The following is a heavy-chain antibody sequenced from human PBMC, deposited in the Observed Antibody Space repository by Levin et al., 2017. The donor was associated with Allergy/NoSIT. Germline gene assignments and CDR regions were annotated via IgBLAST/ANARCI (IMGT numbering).Heavy chain of an antibody. CDR2: ISTHNGNT. J-gene: IGHJ6*03. V-gene: IGHV1-18*01. CDR1: GYTFKNYG. Sequence: PAASVKVSCKASGYTFKNYGISWVRQAPGQGLEWMGWISTHNGNTNYAQSFQGRVTMTTDTSTSTADLELRSLISDDTAVYYCARVVVTPVSYFYMDVWGKGTTVTVSS. CDR3: ARVVVTPVSYFYMDV. D-gene: IGHD2-2*01.